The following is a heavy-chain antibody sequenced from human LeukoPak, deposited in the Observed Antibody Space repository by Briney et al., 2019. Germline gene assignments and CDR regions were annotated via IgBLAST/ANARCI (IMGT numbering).Heavy chain of an antibody. Sequence: SETLSLTCTVSGASISTYYWSWIRQPPGKGLEWIGFISHRGSTNYNPSLKSRITISADTSKNQLSLKLSSVTAADTATYYCARGTTSAAAVPDYWGQGTLVTVSS. CDR3: ARGTTSAAAVPDY. CDR1: GASISTYY. J-gene: IGHJ4*02. CDR2: ISHRGST. V-gene: IGHV4-59*01. D-gene: IGHD6-13*01.